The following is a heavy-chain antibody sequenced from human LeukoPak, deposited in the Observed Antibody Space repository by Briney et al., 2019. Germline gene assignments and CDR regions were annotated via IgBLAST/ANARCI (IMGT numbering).Heavy chain of an antibody. CDR3: ARDVREITMVRGVHTNWFDP. D-gene: IGHD3-10*01. J-gene: IGHJ5*02. CDR2: ISSSGSTI. CDR1: GFTFSSYE. Sequence: PGGSLRLSCAASGFTFSSYEMNWVRQAPGKGLEWVSYISSSGSTIYYADSVKGRFTISRDNAKNSLYLQMNSLGAEDTAVYYCARDVREITMVRGVHTNWFDPWGQGTLVTVSS. V-gene: IGHV3-48*03.